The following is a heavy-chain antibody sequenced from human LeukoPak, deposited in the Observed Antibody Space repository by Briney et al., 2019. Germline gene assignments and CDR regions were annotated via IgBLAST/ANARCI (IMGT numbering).Heavy chain of an antibody. V-gene: IGHV3-30*04. CDR1: GFTFSSYA. CDR2: ISYDGSNK. CDR3: ARDFPCSGGSCYLGSLTLDY. J-gene: IGHJ4*02. Sequence: GGSLRLSCAASGFTFSSYAMHWVRQAPGKGLEWAAVISYDGSNKYYADSVKGRFTISRDNSKNTLYLQMNSLRAEDTAVYYCARDFPCSGGSCYLGSLTLDYWGQGTLVTVSS. D-gene: IGHD2-15*01.